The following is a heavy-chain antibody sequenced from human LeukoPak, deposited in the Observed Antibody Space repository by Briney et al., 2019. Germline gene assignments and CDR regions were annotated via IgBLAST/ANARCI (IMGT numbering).Heavy chain of an antibody. CDR2: ISGSGGST. CDR3: AKVKGFGELSPSDAFDI. V-gene: IGHV3-23*01. D-gene: IGHD3-10*01. J-gene: IGHJ3*02. Sequence: QPGGSLRLSCAAFGFTFSSYAMSWVRQAPGKGLEWVSAISGSGGSTYYADSVKGRFTISRDNSKNTLYLQMNSLRAEDTAVYYCAKVKGFGELSPSDAFDIWGQGTMVTVSS. CDR1: GFTFSSYA.